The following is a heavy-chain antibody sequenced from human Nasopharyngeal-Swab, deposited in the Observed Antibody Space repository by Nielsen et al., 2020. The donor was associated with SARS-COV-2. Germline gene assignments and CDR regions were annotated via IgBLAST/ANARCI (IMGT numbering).Heavy chain of an antibody. D-gene: IGHD3-22*01. CDR2: IIPILGIA. Sequence: WVRQAPGQGLEWMGGIIPILGIANYAQKFQGRVTITADKSTSTAYMGLSSLRSEDTAVYYCASGAEDYDSSGYYPYFYYWGQGTLVTVSS. V-gene: IGHV1-69*10. J-gene: IGHJ4*02. CDR3: ASGAEDYDSSGYYPYFYY.